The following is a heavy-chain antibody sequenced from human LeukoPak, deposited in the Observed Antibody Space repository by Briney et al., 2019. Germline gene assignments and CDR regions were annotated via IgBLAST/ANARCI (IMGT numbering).Heavy chain of an antibody. Sequence: GGSLRLSCAASGFTFSSYWMSWVRQAPGKGLEWVSSISSSSSYIYYADSVKGRFTISRDNAKNSLYLQMNSLRAEDTAVYYCAREVGATYHFDYWGQGTLVTVSS. CDR1: GFTFSSYW. CDR2: ISSSSSYI. V-gene: IGHV3-21*01. D-gene: IGHD1-26*01. J-gene: IGHJ4*02. CDR3: AREVGATYHFDY.